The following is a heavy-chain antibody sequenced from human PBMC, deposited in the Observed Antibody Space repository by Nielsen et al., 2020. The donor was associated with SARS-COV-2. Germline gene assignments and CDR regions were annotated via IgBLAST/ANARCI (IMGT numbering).Heavy chain of an antibody. J-gene: IGHJ6*02. D-gene: IGHD6-19*01. CDR1: GFTFSSYC. Sequence: GGSLRLSCAASGFTFSSYCMSWVRQAPGKGLEWVANIKQDGSEKYYVDSVKGRFTISRDNAKNSLYLQMNSLRAEDTAVYYCARSSDSSGWIPYYYYYGMDVWGQGTTVTVSS. CDR3: ARSSDSSGWIPYYYYYGMDV. CDR2: IKQDGSEK. V-gene: IGHV3-7*03.